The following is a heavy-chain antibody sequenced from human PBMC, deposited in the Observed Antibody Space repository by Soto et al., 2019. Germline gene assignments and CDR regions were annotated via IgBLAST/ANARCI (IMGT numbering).Heavy chain of an antibody. V-gene: IGHV1-69*02. Sequence: SGKVSCKASGGTFSIYTISWVRQAPGQGLEWMGRIIPILGIANYAQKFQGRVTITADKSTSTAYMELSSLRSEDTAVYYCASSYSNYPFSYYYYYMDVWGKGTTVTVSS. CDR1: GGTFSIYT. CDR3: ASSYSNYPFSYYYYYMDV. J-gene: IGHJ6*03. D-gene: IGHD4-4*01. CDR2: IIPILGIA.